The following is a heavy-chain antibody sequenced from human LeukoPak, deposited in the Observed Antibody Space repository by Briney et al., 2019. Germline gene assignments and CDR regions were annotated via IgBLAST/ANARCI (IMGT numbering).Heavy chain of an antibody. CDR1: GFSLRNYW. CDR3: AREGKVAALDY. Sequence: GGSLRLSCAASGFSLRNYWMSWVRQAPGEGLEWVASIKEDGSDKYYVDSVKGRFTISRDNAKNSVSLQLDSLRPEDTALYYCAREGKVAALDYWGQGSLVTVSA. CDR2: IKEDGSDK. J-gene: IGHJ4*02. V-gene: IGHV3-7*01. D-gene: IGHD2-15*01.